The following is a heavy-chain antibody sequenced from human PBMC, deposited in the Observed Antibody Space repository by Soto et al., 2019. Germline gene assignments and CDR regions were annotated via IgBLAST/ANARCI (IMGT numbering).Heavy chain of an antibody. CDR3: VRGGGGGLFDP. J-gene: IGHJ5*02. CDR2: ISPGSRYP. D-gene: IGHD2-15*01. Sequence: PCGCMGLACAGCRFSLGDSYVSWIRQATGKGLEWLSYISPGSRYPAYADSVKGRFTISRDNAKRSLYLQMMSLTAEDTSIYYCVRGGGGGLFDPWGQRTTGTVSS. V-gene: IGHV3-11*06. CDR1: RFSLGDSY.